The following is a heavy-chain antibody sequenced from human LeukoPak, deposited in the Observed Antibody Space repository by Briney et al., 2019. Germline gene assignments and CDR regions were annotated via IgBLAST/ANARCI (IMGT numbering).Heavy chain of an antibody. V-gene: IGHV4-59*01. CDR2: IYYSGST. CDR1: GGSFSSYY. Sequence: PSETLSLTCAVYGGSFSSYYWSWIRQPPGKGLEWIGYIYYSGSTNYNPSLKSRVTISVDTSKNQFSLKLSSVTAADTAVYYCARNIGYCSGGSCYSRWFDPWGQGTLVTVSS. D-gene: IGHD2-15*01. CDR3: ARNIGYCSGGSCYSRWFDP. J-gene: IGHJ5*02.